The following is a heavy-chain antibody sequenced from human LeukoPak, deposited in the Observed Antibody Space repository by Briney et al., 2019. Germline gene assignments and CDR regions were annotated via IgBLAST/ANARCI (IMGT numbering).Heavy chain of an antibody. V-gene: IGHV4-34*01. CDR2: INHSGST. Sequence: PSETLSLTCAVYGGSFSGYYWSWIRQPPGKGLEWIGEINHSGSTNYNPSLKSRVTISVDTSKNQFSLKLSSVTAADTAVYYCASRTYYYDSSGYYRTRDYWGQGTLVTVSS. J-gene: IGHJ4*02. D-gene: IGHD3-22*01. CDR1: GGSFSGYY. CDR3: ASRTYYYDSSGYYRTRDY.